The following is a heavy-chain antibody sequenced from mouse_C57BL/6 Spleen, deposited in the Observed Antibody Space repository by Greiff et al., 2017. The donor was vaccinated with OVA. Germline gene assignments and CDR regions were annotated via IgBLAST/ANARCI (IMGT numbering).Heavy chain of an antibody. V-gene: IGHV1-82*01. Sequence: VQVVESGPELVKPGASVKISCKASGYAFSSSWMNWVKQRPGKGLEWIGRIYPGDGDTNYNGKFKGKATLTADKSSSTAYMQLSSLTSEDSAVYFCDRKVCYGSIPYAMDYWGQGTSVTVSS. CDR1: GYAFSSSW. D-gene: IGHD1-1*01. CDR3: DRKVCYGSIPYAMDY. CDR2: IYPGDGDT. J-gene: IGHJ4*01.